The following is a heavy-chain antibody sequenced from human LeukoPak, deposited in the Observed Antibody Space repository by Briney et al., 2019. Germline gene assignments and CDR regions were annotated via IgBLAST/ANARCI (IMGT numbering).Heavy chain of an antibody. Sequence: PGGSLRLSRAASGFTFSSYAMSWVRQAPGKGLEWVSAISGSGGSTYYADSVKGRFTISRDNSKNTLYLQMNSLRAEDMAVYYCAKAPTRSEGFDYWGQGTLVTVSS. CDR1: GFTFSSYA. CDR3: AKAPTRSEGFDY. J-gene: IGHJ4*02. V-gene: IGHV3-23*01. CDR2: ISGSGGST.